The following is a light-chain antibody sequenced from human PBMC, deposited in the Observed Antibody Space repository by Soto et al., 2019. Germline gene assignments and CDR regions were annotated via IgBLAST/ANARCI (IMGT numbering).Light chain of an antibody. CDR2: EVS. CDR1: SSDVGGYNY. CDR3: SSCTSSSTVV. Sequence: QSALTQPASVSGSPGQSITISCTGTSSDVGGYNYVSWYQQHPGKAPKLMIYEVSNRPSGVSNRFSGSKSGNTASLTISGLQAEDEADYYCSSCTSSSTVVSGGGTQLTVL. V-gene: IGLV2-14*01. J-gene: IGLJ2*01.